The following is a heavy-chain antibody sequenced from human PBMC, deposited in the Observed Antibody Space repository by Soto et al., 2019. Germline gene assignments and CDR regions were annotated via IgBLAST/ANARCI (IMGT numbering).Heavy chain of an antibody. CDR1: GFTFSSYW. D-gene: IGHD3-22*01. V-gene: IGHV3-74*01. CDR3: ARDPSYYYDSSGYGDAFDI. J-gene: IGHJ3*02. CDR2: INSDGSST. Sequence: GGSLRLSCAASGFTFSSYWMHWVRQAPGKGLVWVSRINSDGSSTSYADSVKGRFTISRDNAKNTLYLQMNSLRAEDTAVYYCARDPSYYYDSSGYGDAFDIWGQGTMVTVSS.